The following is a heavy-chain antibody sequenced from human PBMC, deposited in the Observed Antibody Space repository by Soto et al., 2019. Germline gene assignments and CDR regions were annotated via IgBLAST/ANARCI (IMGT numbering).Heavy chain of an antibody. J-gene: IGHJ6*02. V-gene: IGHV5-10-1*01. Sequence: GESLKISCQGSGYSFTSYWISWVRQMPGKGLEWMGRIDPSDSYTNYSPSFQGHVTISADKSISTAYLQWSSLKASDTAMYYCARHEGYDFWSGYLAYYYYGMDVWGQGTTVTVSS. CDR1: GYSFTSYW. CDR2: IDPSDSYT. D-gene: IGHD3-3*01. CDR3: ARHEGYDFWSGYLAYYYYGMDV.